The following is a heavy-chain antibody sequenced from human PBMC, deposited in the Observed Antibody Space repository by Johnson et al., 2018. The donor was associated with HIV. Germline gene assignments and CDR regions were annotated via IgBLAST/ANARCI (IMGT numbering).Heavy chain of an antibody. CDR3: ARGSPYYNFWSGYVDAFDI. Sequence: QVQLVESGGGVVQPGGSLRLSCAASGFTFSSYGMHWVRQAPGKGLEWVAFIRYDGSNKYYADSVKGRFTISRDNSKNTLYLQKNSLRAEDTAVYYCARGSPYYNFWSGYVDAFDIWGQVTMVTVSS. CDR1: GFTFSSYG. D-gene: IGHD3-3*01. CDR2: IRYDGSNK. J-gene: IGHJ3*02. V-gene: IGHV3-30*02.